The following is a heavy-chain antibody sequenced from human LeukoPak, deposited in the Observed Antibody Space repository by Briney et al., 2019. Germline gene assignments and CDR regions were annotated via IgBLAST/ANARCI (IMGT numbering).Heavy chain of an antibody. CDR1: GFTFSDYG. V-gene: IGHV3-30*18. J-gene: IGHJ5*02. D-gene: IGHD6-19*01. Sequence: GGSLRLSCAASGFTFSDYGMHWVRQAPGKGLEWVAMTSRDGSAEYYADSVKGRFTISRDNSKNTLYLQMNSLRPEDTAVYHCAKDLYGSGWYNYFDPWGQGALVIVSS. CDR2: TSRDGSAE. CDR3: AKDLYGSGWYNYFDP.